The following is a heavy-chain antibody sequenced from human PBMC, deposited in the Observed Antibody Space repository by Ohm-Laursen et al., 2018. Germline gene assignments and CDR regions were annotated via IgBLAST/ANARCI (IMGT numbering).Heavy chain of an antibody. D-gene: IGHD2-15*01. CDR2: ISSSGSTI. CDR1: GFTFSDYY. J-gene: IGHJ4*02. V-gene: IGHV3-11*04. CDR3: AREVVVVVAAEYYFDY. Sequence: GSLRLSCAASGFTFSDYYMSWIRQAPGKGLEWVSYISSSGSTIYYADSVKGRFTISRDNAKNSLYLQMNSLRAEDTAVYYCAREVVVVVAAEYYFDYWGQGTLVTVSS.